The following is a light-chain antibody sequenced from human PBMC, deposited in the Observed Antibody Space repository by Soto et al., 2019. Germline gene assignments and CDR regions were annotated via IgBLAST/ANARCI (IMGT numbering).Light chain of an antibody. CDR1: ESIARH. CDR2: AAS. Sequence: DIQMTQSPSSLSASVGDRVTITCRASESIARHLNWYQQKPGKAPKLLIYAASSLQNGVPSRFXGGGSGTDFTLTISNLQPEDFATYYCHQSYSALSITFGQGTRLEMK. CDR3: HQSYSALSIT. J-gene: IGKJ5*01. V-gene: IGKV1-39*01.